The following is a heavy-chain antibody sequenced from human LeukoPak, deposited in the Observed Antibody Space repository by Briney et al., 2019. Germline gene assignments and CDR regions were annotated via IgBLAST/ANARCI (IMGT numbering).Heavy chain of an antibody. CDR2: IYHSGST. V-gene: IGHV4-4*02. J-gene: IGHJ4*02. CDR3: ARDSLVAAAGTPDY. Sequence: KPSETLSLTCAVSGGSISSSNWWSWVRQPPGKGLEWIGEIYHSGSTNYNPSLKSRVTISVDKSKNQFSLKLSSVTAADTAVYYCARDSLVAAAGTPDYWGQGTLVTVSS. CDR1: GGSISSSNW. D-gene: IGHD6-13*01.